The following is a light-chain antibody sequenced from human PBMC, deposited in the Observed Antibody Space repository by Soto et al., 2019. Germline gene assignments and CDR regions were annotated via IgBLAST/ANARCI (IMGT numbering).Light chain of an antibody. V-gene: IGLV1-36*01. CDR1: SSNIGNNA. CDR2: YDD. Sequence: QSVLTQPPSVSEAPRQRVTISCSGSSSNIGNNAVNWYQQLPGQAPKIVIYYDDLLTSGVSDRFSGSKSGISASLAISDLQSDDEADYYCAPWDDSRNAYVFGPGTKVTVL. CDR3: APWDDSRNAYV. J-gene: IGLJ1*01.